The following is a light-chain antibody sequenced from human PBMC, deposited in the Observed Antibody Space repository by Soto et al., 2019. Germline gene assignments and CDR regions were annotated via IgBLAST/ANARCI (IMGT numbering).Light chain of an antibody. V-gene: IGLV2-14*01. Sequence: QSVLTQPASVSGSPGQSITISCTGTSSDVGDYNYVSWYQHHPGKAPKLIIHEVSNRPSGVSNRFSGSKSGNTASLTISGLQAEDEADYYCSSYTGSSPFVVFGAGTQLTVL. CDR1: SSDVGDYNY. J-gene: IGLJ2*01. CDR3: SSYTGSSPFVV. CDR2: EVS.